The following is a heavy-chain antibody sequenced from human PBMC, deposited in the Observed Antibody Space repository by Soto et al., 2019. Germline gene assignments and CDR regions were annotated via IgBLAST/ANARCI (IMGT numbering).Heavy chain of an antibody. D-gene: IGHD1-1*01. CDR1: GGSISSGDDY. CDR2: MSHSGGT. Sequence: SETLSLTCTVSGGSISSGDDYWSWIRQPPGKGLEWIGEMSHSGGTPFNPSLKSRVTISVDTSKNQFSLKMSSVTAADTALYYCARVERGTATTVVDAFDIWGPGTMVTVSS. V-gene: IGHV4-61*08. J-gene: IGHJ3*02. CDR3: ARVERGTATTVVDAFDI.